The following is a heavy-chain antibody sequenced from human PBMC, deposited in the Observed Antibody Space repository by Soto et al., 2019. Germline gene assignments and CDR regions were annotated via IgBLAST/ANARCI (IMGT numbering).Heavy chain of an antibody. J-gene: IGHJ5*02. CDR2: INHSGST. CDR3: ATRDEYYDILTGYPGSFDP. D-gene: IGHD3-9*01. V-gene: IGHV4-34*01. Sequence: PSETLSLTCAVYGGSFSGYYWSWIRQPPGKGLEWIGEINHSGSTNYNPSLKSRVTISVDTSKNQFSLKLSSVTAADTAVYYCATRDEYYDILTGYPGSFDPWGQRTLVTVSS. CDR1: GGSFSGYY.